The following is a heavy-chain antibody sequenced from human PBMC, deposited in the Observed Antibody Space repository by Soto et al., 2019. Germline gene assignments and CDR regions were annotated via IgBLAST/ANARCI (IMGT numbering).Heavy chain of an antibody. CDR2: IIPIFGTA. CDR1: GGTFSSYA. D-gene: IGHD2-15*01. Sequence: QVQLVQSGAEVKKPGSSVKVSCKASGGTFSSYAISWLRQAPGQGLEWMGGIIPIFGTANYAQKFQGRVTITADESTSTAYMELSSLRSEDTAVYYCARNPRVVVAATLRDYYYYGMDVWGQGTTVTVSS. CDR3: ARNPRVVVAATLRDYYYYGMDV. J-gene: IGHJ6*02. V-gene: IGHV1-69*01.